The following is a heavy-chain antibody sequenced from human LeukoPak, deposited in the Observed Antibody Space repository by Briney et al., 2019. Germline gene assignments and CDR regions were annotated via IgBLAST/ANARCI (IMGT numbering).Heavy chain of an antibody. V-gene: IGHV1-2*02. CDR2: INPNSGST. Sequence: ASVKVSCKASGYTFSGYYMHWIRQAPGQGLEWMGWINPNSGSTNYAQKFQGRVTMTRDTSISTVYMELDRLRFNDMAVYYCARGFRKTGTTVWWFDPWGQGTLVTVSS. J-gene: IGHJ5*02. CDR3: ARGFRKTGTTVWWFDP. D-gene: IGHD1-7*01. CDR1: GYTFSGYY.